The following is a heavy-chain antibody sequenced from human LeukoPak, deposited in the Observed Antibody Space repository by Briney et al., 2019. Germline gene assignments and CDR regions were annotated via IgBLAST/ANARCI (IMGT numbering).Heavy chain of an antibody. Sequence: GGSLRLSCAASGFTFSTYAMSWVRQAPGKGLEWVSAISGSAGSTYYADAVKGRFTISRDNSKNTLYLQMNSLRAEDPAVYYCAKGRVILSVGYFDYWGQGTLVTVSS. CDR3: AKGRVILSVGYFDY. CDR1: GFTFSTYA. CDR2: ISGSAGST. V-gene: IGHV3-23*01. D-gene: IGHD3-22*01. J-gene: IGHJ4*02.